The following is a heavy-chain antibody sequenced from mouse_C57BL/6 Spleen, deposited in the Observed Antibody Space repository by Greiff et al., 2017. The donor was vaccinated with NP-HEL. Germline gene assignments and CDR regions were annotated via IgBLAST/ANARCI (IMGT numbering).Heavy chain of an antibody. CDR3: ARCPYYYGSSSGYAMDY. J-gene: IGHJ4*01. CDR2: IFPGSGST. V-gene: IGHV1-75*01. Sequence: QVQLKESGPELVKPGASVKISCKASGYTFTDYYINWVKQRPGQGLEWIGWIFPGSGSTYYNEKFKGKATLTVDKSSSTAYMLLSSLTSEDSAVYFCARCPYYYGSSSGYAMDYWGQGTSVTVSS. CDR1: GYTFTDYY. D-gene: IGHD1-1*01.